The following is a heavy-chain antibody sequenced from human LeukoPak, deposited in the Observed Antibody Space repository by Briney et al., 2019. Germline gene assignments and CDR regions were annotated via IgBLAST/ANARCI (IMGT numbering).Heavy chain of an antibody. CDR1: GGSISSYY. Sequence: SETLSLTCTVSGGSISSYYWNWIRQPAGKGLEWIGRIHTSGSTNYNPSLKSRVTMSVDTSKNQFSLKLSSVTAADTAVYYCARVICSGGSCRFDYWGQGTLVTVST. V-gene: IGHV4-4*07. CDR2: IHTSGST. D-gene: IGHD2-15*01. CDR3: ARVICSGGSCRFDY. J-gene: IGHJ4*02.